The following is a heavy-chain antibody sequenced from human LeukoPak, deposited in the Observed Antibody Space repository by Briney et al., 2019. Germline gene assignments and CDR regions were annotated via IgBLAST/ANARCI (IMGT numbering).Heavy chain of an antibody. CDR2: IIPILGIA. CDR3: ARDRPYDDSSGYIRYNWFDP. Sequence: SVKVSCKASGGTFSSYAISWVRQAPGQGLEWVGRIIPILGIANYAQKFQGRVTITADKSTSTAYMELSSLRSEDTAVYYCARDRPYDDSSGYIRYNWFDPWGQGTLVTVSS. CDR1: GGTFSSYA. D-gene: IGHD3-22*01. V-gene: IGHV1-69*04. J-gene: IGHJ5*02.